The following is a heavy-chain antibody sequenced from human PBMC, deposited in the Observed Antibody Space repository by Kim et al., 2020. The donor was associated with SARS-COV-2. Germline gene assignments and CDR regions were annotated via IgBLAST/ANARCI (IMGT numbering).Heavy chain of an antibody. Sequence: GGSLRLSCAASGFTFSSYDMHWVRQATGKGLEWVSAIGTAGDTYYPGSVKGRFTISRENAKNSLYLQMNSLRAGDTAVYYCARVCSSTSCYSPPYYYYGMDVWGQGTTVTVSS. CDR1: GFTFSSYD. D-gene: IGHD2-2*02. J-gene: IGHJ6*02. CDR2: IGTAGDT. CDR3: ARVCSSTSCYSPPYYYYGMDV. V-gene: IGHV3-13*04.